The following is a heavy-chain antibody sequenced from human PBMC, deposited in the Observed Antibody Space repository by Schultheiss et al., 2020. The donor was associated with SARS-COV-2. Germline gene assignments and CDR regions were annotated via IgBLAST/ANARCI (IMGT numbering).Heavy chain of an antibody. J-gene: IGHJ4*02. CDR3: AKDRPTPRYFDY. CDR2: INSGSNSI. V-gene: IGHV3-48*01. D-gene: IGHD2-15*01. Sequence: GGSLRLSCAASGFTFSSYAMSWVRQAPGRGLEWISHINSGSNSIHYAASVKGRFTISRDNSKNTLYLQMNSLRAEDTAVYYCAKDRPTPRYFDYWGQGTLVTVSS. CDR1: GFTFSSYA.